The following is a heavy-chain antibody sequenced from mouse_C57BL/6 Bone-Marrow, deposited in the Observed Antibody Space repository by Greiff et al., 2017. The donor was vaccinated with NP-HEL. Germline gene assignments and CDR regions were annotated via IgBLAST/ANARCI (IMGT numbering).Heavy chain of an antibody. CDR2: IYPSDSET. V-gene: IGHV1-61*01. J-gene: IGHJ2*01. CDR1: GYTFTSYW. CDR3: ARCYDGYPYYFDY. D-gene: IGHD2-3*01. Sequence: QVQLQQPGAELVRPGSSVKLSCKASGYTFTSYWMDWVKQRPGQGLEWIGNIYPSDSETHYNQKFKDKATLTVDKSSITAYMQLSSLTSEDSAVYYCARCYDGYPYYFDYWGQGTTLTVSS.